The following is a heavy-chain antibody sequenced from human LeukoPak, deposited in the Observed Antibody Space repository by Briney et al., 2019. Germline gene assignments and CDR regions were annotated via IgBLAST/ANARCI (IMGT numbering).Heavy chain of an antibody. CDR1: GGSISSYY. CDR2: MYTTGST. V-gene: IGHV4-4*07. D-gene: IGHD1-26*01. Sequence: SETLSLTCTVSGGSISSYYWSWIRQPAGKGLEWIGHMYTTGSTNYNPSLKSRVTMAVDTSKNQFSLKMSSVTAADTAVYYCARDLGAGHADYWGQGTLVTVSS. CDR3: ARDLGAGHADY. J-gene: IGHJ4*02.